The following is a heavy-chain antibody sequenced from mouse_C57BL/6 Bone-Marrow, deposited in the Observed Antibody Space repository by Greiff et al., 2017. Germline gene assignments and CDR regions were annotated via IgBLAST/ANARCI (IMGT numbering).Heavy chain of an antibody. CDR2: INPNNGGT. CDR1: GYTFTDYN. V-gene: IGHV1-18*01. D-gene: IGHD4-1*01. CDR3: ARRGNWDVAWFAY. J-gene: IGHJ3*01. Sequence: VQLQQSGPELVKPGASVKIPCKASGYTFTDYNMDWVKQSHGKSLEWIGDINPNNGGTIYNQKFKGKATLTVDKSSSTAYMELRSLTSEDTAVYYCARRGNWDVAWFAYWGQGTLVTVSA.